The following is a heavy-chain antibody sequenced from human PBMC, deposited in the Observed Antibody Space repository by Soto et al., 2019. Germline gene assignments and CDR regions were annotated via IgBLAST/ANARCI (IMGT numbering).Heavy chain of an antibody. V-gene: IGHV5-51*01. Sequence: PGESLKISCKGSGYSFTSYWIGWVRQMPGKGLEWMGIIYPGDSDTRYSPSFQGQVTISADKSISTACLQWSSLKASDTAMYYCARSISNPISYYYYYGMDVWGQGTTVTVSS. D-gene: IGHD4-4*01. J-gene: IGHJ6*02. CDR1: GYSFTSYW. CDR2: IYPGDSDT. CDR3: ARSISNPISYYYYYGMDV.